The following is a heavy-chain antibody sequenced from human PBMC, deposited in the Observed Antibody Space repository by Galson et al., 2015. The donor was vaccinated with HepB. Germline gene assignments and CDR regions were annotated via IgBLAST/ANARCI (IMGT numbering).Heavy chain of an antibody. Sequence: SLRLSCAASGFTFSGYWMSWVRQAPGKGPEWVANIKRDGSEKYYVDSVKGRFTISRDNAKKSVSLQMNSLSAEDSAVYYCARYVVVLHYNYGMDVWGQGTTVTVSS. CDR1: GFTFSGYW. CDR2: IKRDGSEK. D-gene: IGHD2-21*01. CDR3: ARYVVVLHYNYGMDV. J-gene: IGHJ6*02. V-gene: IGHV3-7*01.